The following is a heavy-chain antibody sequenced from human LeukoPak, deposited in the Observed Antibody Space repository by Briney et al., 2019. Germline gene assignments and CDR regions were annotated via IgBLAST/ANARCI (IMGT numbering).Heavy chain of an antibody. CDR2: IKSKIDGGTT. Sequence: PGGSLRLSCAASGFTFSNAWMSWVRQAPGKGLEWVGRIKSKIDGGTTDYAAPVKGRFSISRDDSKNTLYLQMNSLETEDTALYYCTTDSSRFDSSAYNLRGYWGQGTLVTVSS. CDR1: GFTFSNAW. CDR3: TTDSSRFDSSAYNLRGY. J-gene: IGHJ4*02. D-gene: IGHD3-22*01. V-gene: IGHV3-15*01.